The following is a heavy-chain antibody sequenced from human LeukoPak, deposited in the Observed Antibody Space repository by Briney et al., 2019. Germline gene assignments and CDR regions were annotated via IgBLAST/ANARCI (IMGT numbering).Heavy chain of an antibody. CDR2: INHSGST. D-gene: IGHD3-10*01. CDR3: APALVPIRRARGRGNWFDP. Sequence: SETLSLTCAVYGGSFSGYYWSWIRQPPGKGLEWIGEINHSGSTNYNPYLKSRVTISVDTSKNQFSLKLSSVTAADTAVYYCAPALVPIRRARGRGNWFDPWGQGTLVTVSS. V-gene: IGHV4-34*01. J-gene: IGHJ5*02. CDR1: GGSFSGYY.